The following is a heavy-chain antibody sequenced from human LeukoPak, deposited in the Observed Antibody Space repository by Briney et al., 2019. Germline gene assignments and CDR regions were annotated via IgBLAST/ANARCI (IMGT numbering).Heavy chain of an antibody. J-gene: IGHJ6*03. CDR2: INPNSGGT. Sequence: GASVKVSCKASGYTFTGYYMHWVRQAPGQGLEWMGWINPNSGGTNYAQKFQGRVTMTRDTSFSTAYMELSRLRSDDTAVYYCARDGATGYYYYMDVWGKGTTVTVSS. CDR3: ARDGATGYYYYMDV. D-gene: IGHD5-12*01. CDR1: GYTFTGYY. V-gene: IGHV1-2*02.